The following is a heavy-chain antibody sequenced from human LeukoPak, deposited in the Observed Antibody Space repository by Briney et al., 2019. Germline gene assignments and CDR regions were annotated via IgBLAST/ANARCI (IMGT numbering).Heavy chain of an antibody. J-gene: IGHJ4*02. Sequence: PGGSLRLSCAASGFTFSSYWMHWVRQAPGKGLVWVSRINSDGSSTTYADSVKDRFTISRDNSKNTLYLQMNSLRAEDTAIYYCAKLSGYSSSWFFDYWGQGTLVTVSS. D-gene: IGHD6-13*01. CDR3: AKLSGYSSSWFFDY. CDR1: GFTFSSYW. V-gene: IGHV3-74*01. CDR2: INSDGSST.